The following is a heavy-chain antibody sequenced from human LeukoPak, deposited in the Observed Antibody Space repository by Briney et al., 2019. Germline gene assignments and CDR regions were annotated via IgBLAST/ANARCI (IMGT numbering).Heavy chain of an antibody. Sequence: ASVKVSCKASGYTFTAYYIHWVRQAPGQGLEWMGWINPNSCGTNYAQRFQGRVTMTRDTSISTAYMELNRLTSDDTAVYYCASRATMVRGVVITEGIDYFDYWGQGTLVTVSS. CDR3: ASRATMVRGVVITEGIDYFDY. CDR1: GYTFTAYY. CDR2: INPNSCGT. V-gene: IGHV1-2*02. J-gene: IGHJ4*02. D-gene: IGHD3-10*01.